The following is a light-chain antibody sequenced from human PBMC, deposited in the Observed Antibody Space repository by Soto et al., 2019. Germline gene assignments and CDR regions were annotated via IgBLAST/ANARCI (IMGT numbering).Light chain of an antibody. CDR2: GAS. Sequence: EIVLTQSPGTLSLSPGERATLSCRSSQSFSSAYLAWYQQMPGQAPRLLIYGASTRATGTPDRFSGGGSGTDFTLTISRLEPEDFALYYCQQYGNAPVTFGQGTRLDIK. CDR3: QQYGNAPVT. CDR1: QSFSSAY. V-gene: IGKV3-20*01. J-gene: IGKJ5*01.